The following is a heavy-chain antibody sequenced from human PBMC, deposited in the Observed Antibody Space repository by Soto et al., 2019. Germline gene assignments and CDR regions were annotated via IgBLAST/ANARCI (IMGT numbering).Heavy chain of an antibody. CDR2: IWYDGSNK. D-gene: IGHD2-15*01. CDR1: GFTFSSYG. V-gene: IGHV3-33*01. CDR3: ARDQRYCSGGSCYSRSNWFDP. Sequence: PGGSLRLSCAASGFTFSSYGMHWVRQAPGKGLEWVAVIWYDGSNKYYADSVKGRFTISRDNSQNTLYLQMNSLRAEDTAVYYCARDQRYCSGGSCYSRSNWFDPWGQGTLVTVSS. J-gene: IGHJ5*02.